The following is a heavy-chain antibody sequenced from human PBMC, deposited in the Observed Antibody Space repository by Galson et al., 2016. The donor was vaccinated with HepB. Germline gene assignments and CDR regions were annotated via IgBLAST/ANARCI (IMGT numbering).Heavy chain of an antibody. CDR3: EKMKGMELHFYGMND. CDR1: GFPFSNFT. CDR2: ILNNGTT. Sequence: SLRLSCAASGFPFSNFTMTWVRQAPGKGLEWVSTILNNGTTYHADSVKGRFTISRDNSKNTQFMQMNNLKAEDTALYYCEKMKGMELHFYGMNDWGQGTTVTVSS. D-gene: IGHD1-7*01. V-gene: IGHV3-23*01. J-gene: IGHJ6*02.